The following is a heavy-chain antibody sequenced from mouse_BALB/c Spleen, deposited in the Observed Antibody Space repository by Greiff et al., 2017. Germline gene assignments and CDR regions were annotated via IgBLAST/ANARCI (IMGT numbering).Heavy chain of an antibody. Sequence: EVKVVESGGGLVQPGGSLRLSCATSGFTFSDFYMAWVRQPPGKRLEWIAASRNKANDYTTEYSASVKGRFIVSRDTSQSILYLQMNAQRAEDTAIYYCARDAGAMDYWGQGTSVTVSA. J-gene: IGHJ4*01. CDR1: GFTFSDFY. CDR2: SRNKANDYTT. V-gene: IGHV7-1*02. CDR3: ARDAGAMDY.